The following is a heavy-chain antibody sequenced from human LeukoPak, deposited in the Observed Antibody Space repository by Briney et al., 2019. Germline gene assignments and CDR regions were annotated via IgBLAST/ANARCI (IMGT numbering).Heavy chain of an antibody. J-gene: IGHJ4*02. D-gene: IGHD3-22*01. Sequence: GASVTVSCKTSGYTFTSYYMHWVRQAPGQGLEWMGWVNPTSGGTNYAQKFQGRVTMTSDTSISTAYMELSRLRSDDTAVYYCARVYYYYDSSGILTLYFDYWGQGTLVTVSS. CDR1: GYTFTSYY. V-gene: IGHV1-2*02. CDR2: VNPTSGGT. CDR3: ARVYYYYDSSGILTLYFDY.